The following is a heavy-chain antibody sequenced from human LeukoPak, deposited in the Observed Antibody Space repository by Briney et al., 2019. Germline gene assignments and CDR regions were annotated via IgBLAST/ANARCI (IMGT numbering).Heavy chain of an antibody. CDR1: GFTFTSFA. CDR2: ISRSGVAT. CDR3: AKGNSGSYSQDWFDP. J-gene: IGHJ5*02. V-gene: IGHV3-23*01. Sequence: GGSLRLSCAASGFTFTSFAMSWVRQAPGKGLEWVSTISRSGVATYYANSVKGRFTISRDNSKNTVYLQMNSLRAEDMAFYYCAKGNSGSYSQDWFDPWGQGTLVTVSS. D-gene: IGHD1-26*01.